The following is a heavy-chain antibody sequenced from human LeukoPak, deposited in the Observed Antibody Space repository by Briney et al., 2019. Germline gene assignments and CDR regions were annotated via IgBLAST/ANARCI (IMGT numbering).Heavy chain of an antibody. CDR2: ISAYNGNT. J-gene: IGHJ4*02. Sequence: ASVKVSCKASGYTFTSYGISWVRQAPGQGLECMGWISAYNGNTNYAQKLQGRVTMTTDTSTSTAYMELRSLRSDDTAAYYCARSLGGRYANDYWGQGTLVTVSS. D-gene: IGHD3-16*01. V-gene: IGHV1-18*01. CDR1: GYTFTSYG. CDR3: ARSLGGRYANDY.